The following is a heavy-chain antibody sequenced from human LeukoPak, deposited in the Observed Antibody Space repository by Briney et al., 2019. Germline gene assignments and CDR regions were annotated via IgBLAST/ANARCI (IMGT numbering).Heavy chain of an antibody. CDR2: ISSSSSTI. D-gene: IGHD1-1*01. J-gene: IGHJ4*02. CDR3: ARLRTTGTFDY. V-gene: IGHV3-48*01. CDR1: GFTFSSYS. Sequence: GGSLRLSCAASGFTFSSYSMNWVRQAPGKGLEWVSYISSSSSTIYYADSVKGRFTISRDNSKNTLYLQMNSPRAEDTAVYYCARLRTTGTFDYWGQGTLVTVSS.